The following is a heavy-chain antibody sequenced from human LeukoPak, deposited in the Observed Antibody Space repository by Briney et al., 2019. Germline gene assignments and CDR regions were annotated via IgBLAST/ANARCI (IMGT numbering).Heavy chain of an antibody. V-gene: IGHV3-74*01. CDR2: INTDGSTT. Sequence: PGGSLRLSCAASGFTFSNDWMHWVRQAPGKGLVWVSRINTDGSTTTYADSVKGRFTISRDNAKNTLYLQMNSLRVEDTAVYYCAIGRGGSYHYWGQGTLVTVSS. D-gene: IGHD1-26*01. CDR1: GFTFSNDW. CDR3: AIGRGGSYHY. J-gene: IGHJ4*02.